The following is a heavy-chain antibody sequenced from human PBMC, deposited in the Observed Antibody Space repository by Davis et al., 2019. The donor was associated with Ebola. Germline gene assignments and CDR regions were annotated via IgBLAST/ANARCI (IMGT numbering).Heavy chain of an antibody. V-gene: IGHV5-51*01. CDR2: IYPGDSDT. Sequence: KVSCKGSGYSFTTYWIGWVRQMPWKGLEWMGIIYPGDSDTRYSPSFQGKVHISVDKSISTAYLQWSSLKASDTAMYYCARHKAIVGATPLDYWGQGTLVTVSS. CDR3: ARHKAIVGATPLDY. J-gene: IGHJ4*02. CDR1: GYSFTTYW. D-gene: IGHD1-26*01.